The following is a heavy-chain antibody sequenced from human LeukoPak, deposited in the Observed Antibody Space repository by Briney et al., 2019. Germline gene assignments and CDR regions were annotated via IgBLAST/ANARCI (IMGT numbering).Heavy chain of an antibody. CDR3: ARHNYGSLYFDY. Sequence: PSETLSLTCTVSGGSISSSSYYWGWIRQPPGKGLEWIGRIYYSGSTYYNPSLKSRVTISVDTSKNQFSLKLSSVTAADTAVYYCARHNYGSLYFDYWGQGTLVTVSS. D-gene: IGHD3-10*01. CDR2: IYYSGST. V-gene: IGHV4-39*01. J-gene: IGHJ4*02. CDR1: GGSISSSSYY.